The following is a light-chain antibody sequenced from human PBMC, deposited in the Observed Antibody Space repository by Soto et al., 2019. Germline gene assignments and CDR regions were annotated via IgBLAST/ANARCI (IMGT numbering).Light chain of an antibody. V-gene: IGLV1-44*01. CDR1: SSDIGTNA. CDR3: APCDDSLDVPV. J-gene: IGLJ2*01. Sequence: QLVLTQPPSASGTPGQRVTISCSGSSSDIGTNAVNWYQQLPGTAPKLVIFNNDQRPSGVPDRFSGTKSGTSASLAISGLQSEDEADYYCAPCDDSLDVPVFGGGTQLTVL. CDR2: NND.